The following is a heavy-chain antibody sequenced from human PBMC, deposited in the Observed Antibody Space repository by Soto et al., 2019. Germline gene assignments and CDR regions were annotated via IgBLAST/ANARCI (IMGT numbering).Heavy chain of an antibody. CDR2: INPDGRVT. V-gene: IGHV3-74*01. J-gene: IGHJ2*01. D-gene: IGHD3-16*01. Sequence: EVQLVESGGGLVQPGGSLTLSCAASGFTFSSDWMHWVRQAPGKGVAWVSRINPDGRVTNYADSVKGRFTISRDNAKSALYLQMTGLRPEDTAVYYCARVGQGAWYFDLWGRGTLVTVSS. CDR3: ARVGQGAWYFDL. CDR1: GFTFSSDW.